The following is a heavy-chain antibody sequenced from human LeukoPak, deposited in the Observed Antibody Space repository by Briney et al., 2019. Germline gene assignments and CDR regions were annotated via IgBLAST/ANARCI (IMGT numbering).Heavy chain of an antibody. Sequence: SETLSLTCTVSGGSISSYYWSWNRQPPGKGLEWIGYIYYSGSTNYNPSLKSRVTISVDTSKNQVSLKLSSVTAADTAMYYCARKDGDGWGQGTLVTVSS. CDR3: ARKDGDG. J-gene: IGHJ4*02. CDR1: GGSISSYY. V-gene: IGHV4-59*01. D-gene: IGHD5-24*01. CDR2: IYYSGST.